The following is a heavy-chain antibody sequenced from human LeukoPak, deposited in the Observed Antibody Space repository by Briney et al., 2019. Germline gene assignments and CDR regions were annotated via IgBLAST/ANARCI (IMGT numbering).Heavy chain of an antibody. V-gene: IGHV3-66*01. CDR2: IYSGGST. CDR3: ARDLGSSGYSGAFDI. CDR1: GFTVSSNY. D-gene: IGHD3-22*01. J-gene: IGHJ3*02. Sequence: GGSLRLSCAVSGFTVSSNYMSWVRQAPGKGLEWVSVIYSGGSTYYADSVKGRFTISRDNSKNTLYLQMNSLRAEDTAVYYCARDLGSSGYSGAFDIWGQGTMVTVSS.